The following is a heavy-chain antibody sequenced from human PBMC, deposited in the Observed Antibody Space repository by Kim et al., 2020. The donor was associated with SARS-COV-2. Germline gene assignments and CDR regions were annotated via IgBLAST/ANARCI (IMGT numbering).Heavy chain of an antibody. Sequence: GGSLRLSCAASGFTFSSYGMHWVRQAPGKGLEWVAVIWYDGSNKYYADSVKGRFTISRDNSKNTLYLQMNSLRAEDTAVYYCARGGQWLFGPFDPWGQGTLVTVSS. D-gene: IGHD6-19*01. CDR1: GFTFSSYG. CDR2: IWYDGSNK. J-gene: IGHJ5*02. CDR3: ARGGQWLFGPFDP. V-gene: IGHV3-33*01.